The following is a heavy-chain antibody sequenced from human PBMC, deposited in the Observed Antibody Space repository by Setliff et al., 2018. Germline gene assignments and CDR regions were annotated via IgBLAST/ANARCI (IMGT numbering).Heavy chain of an antibody. Sequence: GGSLRLSCAASGFTFSSYWMSWVRQAPGKGLEWVSCISGSSSYIHYADSMKGRFTISRDNAKNSLYLQMNSLRAEDTAVYYCARDHGKVPGVDYMDVWGKGTTVTVSS. J-gene: IGHJ6*03. D-gene: IGHD7-27*01. CDR1: GFTFSSYW. CDR2: ISGSSSYI. V-gene: IGHV3-21*01. CDR3: ARDHGKVPGVDYMDV.